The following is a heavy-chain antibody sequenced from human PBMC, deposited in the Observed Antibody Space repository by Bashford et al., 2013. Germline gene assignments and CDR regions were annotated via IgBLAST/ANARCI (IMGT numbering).Heavy chain of an antibody. CDR2: IFSNDEK. CDR3: ARIPGNYDFWSGYYLRYYYGMDV. Sequence: LVKPTETLTLTCTVSGFSLSNARMGVSWIRQPPGKALEWLAHIFSNDEKSYSTSLKSRLTISKDTSKSQVVLTMTNMDPVDTATYYCARIPGNYDFWSGYYLRYYYGMDVWGQGTTVTVSS. D-gene: IGHD3-3*01. J-gene: IGHJ6*02. CDR1: GFSLSNARMG. V-gene: IGHV2-26*01.